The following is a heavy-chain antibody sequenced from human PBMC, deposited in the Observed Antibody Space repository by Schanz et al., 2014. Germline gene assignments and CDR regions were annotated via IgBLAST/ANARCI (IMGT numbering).Heavy chain of an antibody. D-gene: IGHD5-12*01. V-gene: IGHV3-66*01. CDR1: GFTVSSDH. CDR2: IYASGAT. CDR3: ASPSGYSDYGTYFDF. J-gene: IGHJ4*02. Sequence: EQLVESGGGFVQPGGSLGLSCVVSGFTVSSDHMSWVRQAPGKGLEWVSTIYASGATYYADSVKRRFTISRDISKNTLHLQVTSLRAEDTAVYYCASPSGYSDYGTYFDFWGQGTLVTVCS.